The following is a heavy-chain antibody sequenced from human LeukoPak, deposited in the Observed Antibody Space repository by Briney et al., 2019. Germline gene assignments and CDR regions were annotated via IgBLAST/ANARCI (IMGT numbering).Heavy chain of an antibody. J-gene: IGHJ4*02. CDR3: AREGGNIVVVVAGHFDY. Sequence: ASVKVSCKASGYTFTSYAISWVRQAPGQGLEWMGRIIPIFGTANFAQKFQGRVTITTDESTSTAYMELSSLRSEDTAVYYCAREGGNIVVVVAGHFDYWGQGTLVTVSS. V-gene: IGHV1-69*05. CDR1: GYTFTSYA. CDR2: IIPIFGTA. D-gene: IGHD2-15*01.